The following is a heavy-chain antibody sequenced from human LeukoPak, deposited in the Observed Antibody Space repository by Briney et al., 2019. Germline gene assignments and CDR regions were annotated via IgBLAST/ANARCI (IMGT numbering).Heavy chain of an antibody. J-gene: IGHJ4*02. CDR3: ARDKVVGATYFDY. Sequence: GGSLRLSCTVSGFTVSSDSMSWVRQAPGKGLEWVSFIYSGGSTHYSDSVKGRFTISRDNSKNTLYLQMNSLRAEDTAVYYCARDKVVGATYFDYWGQGTLVTVSS. V-gene: IGHV3-53*01. CDR2: IYSGGST. D-gene: IGHD1-26*01. CDR1: GFTVSSDS.